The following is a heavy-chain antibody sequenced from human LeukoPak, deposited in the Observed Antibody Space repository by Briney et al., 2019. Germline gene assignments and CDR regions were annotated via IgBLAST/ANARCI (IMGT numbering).Heavy chain of an antibody. J-gene: IGHJ5*02. V-gene: IGHV1-69*05. CDR2: IIPIFGTA. D-gene: IGHD6-6*01. CDR3: ARTTAAYSSSSLWFDP. Sequence: SVKVSCKASGGIFSSYAISWVRQAPGQGLEWMGGIIPIFGTANYAQKFQGRVTITTDESTSTAYMELSSLRSEDTAVYYCARTTAAYSSSSLWFDPWGQGTLVTVSS. CDR1: GGIFSSYA.